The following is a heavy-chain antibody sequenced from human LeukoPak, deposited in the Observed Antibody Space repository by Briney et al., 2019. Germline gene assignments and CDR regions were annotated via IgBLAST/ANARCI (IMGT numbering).Heavy chain of an antibody. Sequence: PSETLSLTCPVSGGSISNYYYWTWIRQPPGKGLEWIGYVYYTGSTNFNPSLKSRVTMSLDTSRNQFPLKLTSLTAADTAVYYCARVDCSSTSCPLWGQGTLVTVSS. D-gene: IGHD2-2*01. CDR3: ARVDCSSTSCPL. CDR2: VYYTGST. CDR1: GGSISNYY. V-gene: IGHV4-59*01. J-gene: IGHJ4*02.